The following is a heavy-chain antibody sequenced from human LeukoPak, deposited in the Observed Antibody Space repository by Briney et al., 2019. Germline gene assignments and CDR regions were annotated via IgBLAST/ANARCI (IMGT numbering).Heavy chain of an antibody. CDR2: IIPIFGST. CDR3: ARVGRSRGSLPNSYYYMDV. Sequence: SVTVSCNASGDIFNSYSVSWVRQAPGQGLEWMGGIIPIFGSTNYAQKFQGRVTITTDQSTRTAYMELNSLSSDDTAVYYCARVGRSRGSLPNSYYYMDVWGKGTTVTVSS. V-gene: IGHV1-69*05. D-gene: IGHD1-26*01. CDR1: GDIFNSYS. J-gene: IGHJ6*03.